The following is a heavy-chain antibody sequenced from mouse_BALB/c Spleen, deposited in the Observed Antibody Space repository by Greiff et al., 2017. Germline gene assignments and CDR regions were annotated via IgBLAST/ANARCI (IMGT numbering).Heavy chain of an antibody. J-gene: IGHJ1*01. V-gene: IGHV5-12-2*01. CDR3: ARQGANSWYFDV. CDR2: ISNGGGST. CDR1: GFTFSSYT. D-gene: IGHD3-1*01. Sequence: EVHLVESGGGLVQPGGSLKLSCAASGFTFSSYTMSWVRQTPEKRLEWVAYISNGGGSTYYPDTVKGRFTISRDNAKNTLYLQMSSLKSEDTAMYYCARQGANSWYFDVWGAGTTVTVSS.